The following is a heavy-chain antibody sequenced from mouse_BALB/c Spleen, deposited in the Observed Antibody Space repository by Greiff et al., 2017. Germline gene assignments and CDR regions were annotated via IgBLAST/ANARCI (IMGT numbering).Heavy chain of an antibody. J-gene: IGHJ4*01. CDR1: GYSFTGYF. V-gene: IGHV1-20*02. CDR2: INPYNGDT. D-gene: IGHD1-2*01. Sequence: EVQLQQSGPELVKPGASVKISCKASGYSFTGYFMNWVMQSHGKSLEWIGRINPYNGDTFYNQKFKGKATLTVDKSSSTAHMELRSLASEDSAVYYCAREGIITTAPYAMDYWGQGTSVTVSS. CDR3: AREGIITTAPYAMDY.